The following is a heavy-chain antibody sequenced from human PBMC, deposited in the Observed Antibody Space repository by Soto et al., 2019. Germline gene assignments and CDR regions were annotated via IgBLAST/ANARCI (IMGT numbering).Heavy chain of an antibody. Sequence: QVQLVEYGGGVVQPGRSLRLSCAASGFTFSSYGMHWVRQAPGKWLEWVAVIWYDGSNKYYADSVKGRFTISRDNSKNTLYLQMNSLRAEDTAVYYCARDTDLRIVGATGFDYWGQGTLVTVSS. CDR2: IWYDGSNK. CDR1: GFTFSSYG. CDR3: ARDTDLRIVGATGFDY. J-gene: IGHJ4*02. V-gene: IGHV3-33*01. D-gene: IGHD1-26*01.